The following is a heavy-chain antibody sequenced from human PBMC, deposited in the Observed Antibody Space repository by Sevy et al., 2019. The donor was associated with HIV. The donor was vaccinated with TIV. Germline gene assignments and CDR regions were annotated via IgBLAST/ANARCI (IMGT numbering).Heavy chain of an antibody. D-gene: IGHD5-12*01. CDR1: GLTVSDSY. CDR2: ISGSGGST. V-gene: IGHV3-23*01. CDR3: AGNSGYNFDY. J-gene: IGHJ4*02. Sequence: GGSLRLSCAASGLTVSDSYMAWVRQSPGKGLEWVSAISGSGGSTYYADSVKGRFTISRDNSKNTLYLQMNSLRAEDTAVYYCAGNSGYNFDYWGQGTLVTVSS.